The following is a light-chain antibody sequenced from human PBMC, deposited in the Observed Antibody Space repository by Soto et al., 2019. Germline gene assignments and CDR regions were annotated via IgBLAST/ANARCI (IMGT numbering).Light chain of an antibody. CDR3: QQFNSYPT. J-gene: IGKJ4*01. CDR2: DAS. CDR1: QSVSSY. V-gene: IGKV3-11*01. Sequence: EIVLTQSPATLSLSPGERATLSCRASQSVSSYLAWYQQKPGQAPRLLIYDASNRATGIPARFSGSGSGTEFTLTISSLQPEDFATYYCQQFNSYPTFGGGTKVEIK.